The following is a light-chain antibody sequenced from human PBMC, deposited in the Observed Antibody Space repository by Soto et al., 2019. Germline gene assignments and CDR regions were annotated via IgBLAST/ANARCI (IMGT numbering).Light chain of an antibody. CDR2: RSS. CDR3: QQYREWPLT. V-gene: IGKV3-15*01. J-gene: IGKJ4*01. CDR1: NSINSN. Sequence: EIVMTQSPATLSVSQGETATLSCRASNSINSNLAWYQQKPGQAPRLLIYRSSIRATGVPARFSGSGSGTEFTLPISSQQSEDFAVFYCQQYREWPLTFGGGTNVELK.